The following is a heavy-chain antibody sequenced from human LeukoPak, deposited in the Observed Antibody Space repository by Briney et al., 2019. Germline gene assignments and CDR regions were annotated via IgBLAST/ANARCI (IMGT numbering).Heavy chain of an antibody. J-gene: IGHJ6*03. V-gene: IGHV3-30*02. Sequence: PGGSLRLSCAASGFTLSTYGMHWVRQAPGKGLEWVAFIRNDGSNKYYADSVKGRFTISRDNSKNTLYLQMNSLRAEDTAVYYCAKDLPVVKITGTGVLGMDVWGKGTTVTVSS. CDR2: IRNDGSNK. D-gene: IGHD1-7*01. CDR1: GFTLSTYG. CDR3: AKDLPVVKITGTGVLGMDV.